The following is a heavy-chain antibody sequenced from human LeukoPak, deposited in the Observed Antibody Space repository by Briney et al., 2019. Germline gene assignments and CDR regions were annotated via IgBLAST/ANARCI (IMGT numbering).Heavy chain of an antibody. CDR2: IFHSGTT. CDR3: ARGGNTGWSAFEY. J-gene: IGHJ4*02. D-gene: IGHD6-19*01. Sequence: PSETLSLTCDVSGGSISSTTWWTWVRQPPGKGLEWIGEIFHSGTTNYNPTLKSRVTIAVDKSKNQFSLKLNSVTAADTAVYYCARGGNTGWSAFEYWGQGTLATVSS. V-gene: IGHV4-4*02. CDR1: GGSISSTTW.